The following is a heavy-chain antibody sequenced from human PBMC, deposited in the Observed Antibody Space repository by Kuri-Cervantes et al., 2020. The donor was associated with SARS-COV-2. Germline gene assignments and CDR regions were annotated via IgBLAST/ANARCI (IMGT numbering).Heavy chain of an antibody. Sequence: GGSLRLSCAASGFTFSSYAMHWVRQAPGKGLEWVAVISYDGSNKYYADSVKGRFTISRDNSKNTLYLQMNSLRAEDTAVYYCAKEEKVLRFLEWLGGMDVWGQGTTVTVSS. CDR3: AKEEKVLRFLEWLGGMDV. CDR2: ISYDGSNK. J-gene: IGHJ6*02. D-gene: IGHD3-3*01. CDR1: GFTFSSYA. V-gene: IGHV3-30-3*01.